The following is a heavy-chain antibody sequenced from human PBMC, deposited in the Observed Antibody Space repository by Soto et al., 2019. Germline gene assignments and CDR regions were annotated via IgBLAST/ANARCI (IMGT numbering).Heavy chain of an antibody. CDR2: ISSSGRTI. V-gene: IGHV3-11*01. Sequence: GGSLRLSCAASRFTFTDYYMTWIRQAPGKGLEWVSYISSSGRTIYYADSVKGRFTISRDNAKNSLYLQMNSLRAEDTAVYYCARIAVPATLWFDPWGQGTLVTVSS. J-gene: IGHJ5*02. CDR1: RFTFTDYY. CDR3: ARIAVPATLWFDP. D-gene: IGHD6-25*01.